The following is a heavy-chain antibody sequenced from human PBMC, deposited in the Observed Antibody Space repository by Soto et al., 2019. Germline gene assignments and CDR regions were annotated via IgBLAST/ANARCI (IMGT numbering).Heavy chain of an antibody. CDR3: ARGVAARPYYYYYYMDV. Sequence: PSETLSLTCTVSSGSISTYYWSWIRQPPGKGLEWIGYIYYTGSTNYNPSLKSRVTISVDTSKNQFSLKLSSVTAADTAVYYCARGVAARPYYYYYYMDVWGKGTTVTVSS. CDR2: IYYTGST. V-gene: IGHV4-59*12. J-gene: IGHJ6*03. CDR1: SGSISTYY. D-gene: IGHD6-6*01.